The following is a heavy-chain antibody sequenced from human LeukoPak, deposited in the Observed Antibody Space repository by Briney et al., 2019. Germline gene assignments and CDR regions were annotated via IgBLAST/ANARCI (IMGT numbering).Heavy chain of an antibody. Sequence: GGSLRLSCVASGFTFSSYWMSWVRQAPGKGLEWVANINRDGSEKYYVDSVKGRFTISRDNAKNSLFLQMNSLRAEDTAVYYCATDYSAYDPPDSWGQGTLVTVSS. V-gene: IGHV3-7*01. D-gene: IGHD5-12*01. J-gene: IGHJ4*02. CDR2: INRDGSEK. CDR3: ATDYSAYDPPDS. CDR1: GFTFSSYW.